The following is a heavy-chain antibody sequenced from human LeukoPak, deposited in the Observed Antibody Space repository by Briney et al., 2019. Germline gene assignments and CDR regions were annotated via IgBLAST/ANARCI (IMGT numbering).Heavy chain of an antibody. D-gene: IGHD3-22*01. Sequence: SETLSLTCTVPGGPISSYYLSWLRQPPGKGLEWIGYIYYSGSTNYNPSLKSRVTISVDTSKNQFSLKLSSVTAADTAVYYCARGYYDSSGYQDYYFDYWGQGTLVIVSS. V-gene: IGHV4-59*01. CDR2: IYYSGST. CDR3: ARGYYDSSGYQDYYFDY. CDR1: GGPISSYY. J-gene: IGHJ4*02.